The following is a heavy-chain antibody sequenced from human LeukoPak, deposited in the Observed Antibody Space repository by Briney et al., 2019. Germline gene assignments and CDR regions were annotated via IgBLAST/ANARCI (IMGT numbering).Heavy chain of an antibody. J-gene: IGHJ4*02. D-gene: IGHD6-19*01. V-gene: IGHV5-51*01. Sequence: GESLKISCKGSGHNFSTYWIGWVRQMPGKGLEWMGLIYPSDSDTRYSPSFQGQVTISADKSISTAYLQWSSLKASDTAMYYCARRLYDSGWYLDYWGQGTLVTVSS. CDR1: GHNFSTYW. CDR3: ARRLYDSGWYLDY. CDR2: IYPSDSDT.